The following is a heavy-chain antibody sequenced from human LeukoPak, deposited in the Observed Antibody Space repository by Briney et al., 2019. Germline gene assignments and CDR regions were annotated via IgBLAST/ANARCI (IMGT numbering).Heavy chain of an antibody. D-gene: IGHD6-6*01. CDR3: AKAYSSSDYYYMDV. V-gene: IGHV3-23*01. CDR2: ISASGGST. Sequence: GGSLRLSCAASGFTVSSNYMSWIRQAPGKGLEWFSAISASGGSTYYADSMKGRFTISRDNSKNTLYLQMNSLRAEDTAVYYCAKAYSSSDYYYMDVWGKGTTVTVSS. CDR1: GFTVSSNY. J-gene: IGHJ6*03.